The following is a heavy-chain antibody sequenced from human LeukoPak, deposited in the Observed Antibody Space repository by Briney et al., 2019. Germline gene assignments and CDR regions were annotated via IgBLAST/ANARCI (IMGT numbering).Heavy chain of an antibody. Sequence: GGSLRLSCAASGFTVSSNYMSWVRQAPGKGLEWVSVIYSGGSTYYADSVKGRFTISRDNSKNTLYLQMNSRRAEDTAVYYCAKDSSSQYQLLSGGDYWGQGTLVTVSS. J-gene: IGHJ4*02. CDR2: IYSGGST. D-gene: IGHD2-2*01. V-gene: IGHV3-53*01. CDR3: AKDSSSQYQLLSGGDY. CDR1: GFTVSSNY.